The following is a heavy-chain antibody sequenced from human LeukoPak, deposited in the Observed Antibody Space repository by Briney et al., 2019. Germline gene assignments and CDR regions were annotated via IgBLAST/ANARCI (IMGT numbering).Heavy chain of an antibody. D-gene: IGHD2-8*01. CDR2: ISDDGRHN. J-gene: IGHJ4*02. V-gene: IGHV3-30*04. Sequence: GGSLRLSCAASGFTFSTYAMNWVRQAPGKGLEWVAVISDDGRHNYCADSVKGRFTISRDNSKSTLYLQMNSLRDDDSAAYSCARVYLERLTAGYFDHWGQGTQVTVSP. CDR3: ARVYLERLTAGYFDH. CDR1: GFTFSTYA.